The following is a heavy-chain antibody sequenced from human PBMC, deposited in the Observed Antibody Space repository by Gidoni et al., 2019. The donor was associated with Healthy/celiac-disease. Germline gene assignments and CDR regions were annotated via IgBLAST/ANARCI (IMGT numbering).Heavy chain of an antibody. Sequence: EVQLVESGGGLVQPGRSLSLSCAASGFTFEDYAMHWVRQAPGKGLEWVSGISWNSGSIGYADSVKGRFTISRDNAKNSLYLQMNSLRAEDTALYYCAKGRDGYPEEGWYFDLWGRGTLVTVSS. D-gene: IGHD5-12*01. J-gene: IGHJ2*01. V-gene: IGHV3-9*01. CDR2: ISWNSGSI. CDR1: GFTFEDYA. CDR3: AKGRDGYPEEGWYFDL.